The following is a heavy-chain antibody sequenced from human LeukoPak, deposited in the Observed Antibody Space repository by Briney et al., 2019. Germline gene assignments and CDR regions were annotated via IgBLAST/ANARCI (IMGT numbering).Heavy chain of an antibody. CDR2: INHSGST. CDR3: ARGLRCSSTSCSLWHGLRTYGMDV. Sequence: ETLSLTCAVYGGSFSGYYWSWIRQPPGKRLEWIGEINHSGSTNYNPSLKSRVTISVDTSKNQFSLKLSSVTAADTAVYYCARGLRCSSTSCSLWHGLRTYGMDVWGQGTTVTVSS. V-gene: IGHV4-34*01. CDR1: GGSFSGYY. D-gene: IGHD2-2*01. J-gene: IGHJ6*02.